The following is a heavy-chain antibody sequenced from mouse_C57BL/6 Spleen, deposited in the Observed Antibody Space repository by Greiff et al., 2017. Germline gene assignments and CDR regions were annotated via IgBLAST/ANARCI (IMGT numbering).Heavy chain of an antibody. CDR1: GYAFSNYW. D-gene: IGHD4-1*01. CDR3: ARRFSGTSFDY. J-gene: IGHJ2*01. V-gene: IGHV1-80*01. CDR2: IYPGDGDT. Sequence: VQLQQSGAELVKPGASVKISCKASGYAFSNYWMNWVKQRPGKGLEWIGQIYPGDGDTNYNGKFKGKATLTADKSSSTAYMQLSSLTSEDSAVYFCARRFSGTSFDYWGQGTTLTVSS.